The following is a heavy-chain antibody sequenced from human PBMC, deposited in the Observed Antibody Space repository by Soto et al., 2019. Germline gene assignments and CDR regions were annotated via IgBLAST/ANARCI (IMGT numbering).Heavy chain of an antibody. J-gene: IGHJ5*02. V-gene: IGHV1-18*01. CDR3: ARGGVVVVPPDSPSLVCNWFDP. CDR1: GYSFSNSG. Sequence: QVQLVQSGAEVKKPGASVNVSCKTSGYSFSNSGINWVRQAPGQGLEWLGWISGYTGKALYAREFQGGLTMPTDTSASTAYMELRSLKSDDTAVYFCARGGVVVVPPDSPSLVCNWFDPWGQGTRVTVSS. D-gene: IGHD3-16*01. CDR2: ISGYTGKA.